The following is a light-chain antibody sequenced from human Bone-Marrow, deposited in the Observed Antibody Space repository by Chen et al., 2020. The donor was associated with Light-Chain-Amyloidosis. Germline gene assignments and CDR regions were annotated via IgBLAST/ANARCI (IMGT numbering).Light chain of an antibody. Sequence: QFALTQPASVSGSPGQSINISCTGTSTDVGHYNLVSLYQQPPGKAPKLMIYDVTTRPPGVSNRFSGSKSGHTASLTISGLQAEDEADYHCCSYAGSSTWVFGGGTKLTVL. J-gene: IGLJ3*02. CDR2: DVT. CDR1: STDVGHYNL. V-gene: IGLV2-23*02. CDR3: CSYAGSSTWV.